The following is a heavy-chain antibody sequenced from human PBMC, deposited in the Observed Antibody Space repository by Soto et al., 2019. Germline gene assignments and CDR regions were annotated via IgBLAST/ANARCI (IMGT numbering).Heavy chain of an antibody. CDR1: GGSMRSSDYY. CDR3: ARRRLYCSGGNCNNWIDP. Sequence: ETLSLTCSVSGGSMRSSDYYWGWIRQPPNKGLEWIGSMHYSGSTFYNPSLKSRVTISVDTSKNHFSLKLTSVTAADTAVYYCARRRLYCSGGNCNNWIDPWGQGTLVTVSS. J-gene: IGHJ5*02. V-gene: IGHV4-39*01. CDR2: MHYSGST. D-gene: IGHD2-15*01.